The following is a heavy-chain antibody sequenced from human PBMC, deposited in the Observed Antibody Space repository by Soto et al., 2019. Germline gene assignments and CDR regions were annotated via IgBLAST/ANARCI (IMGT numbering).Heavy chain of an antibody. Sequence: GSLRLSCAASGFTFRSHWMHWVRQTPGKGLKWVSHIKTDGSATNYADSVKGRFTISRDNTKNTLYLKMNSLRAEDTAVYYCARDYVSGSSDSWGPGTLVTVSS. CDR2: IKTDGSAT. J-gene: IGHJ4*02. CDR1: GFTFRSHW. V-gene: IGHV3-74*01. D-gene: IGHD3-16*01. CDR3: ARDYVSGSSDS.